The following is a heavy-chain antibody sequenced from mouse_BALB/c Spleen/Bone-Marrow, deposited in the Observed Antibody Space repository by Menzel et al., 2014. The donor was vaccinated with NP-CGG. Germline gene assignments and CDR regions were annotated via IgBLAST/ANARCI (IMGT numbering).Heavy chain of an antibody. J-gene: IGHJ4*01. Sequence: VQLQQPGAELVKPGASVKLSCTASGFNIKDTYMHWVKQRPEQGLEWIGRIDPANGNTKYDPKFQGKATITADTSSNTAYLQLSSLTSEDTAVYYCARHYYGSSYAMDYWGQGTSVTVSS. CDR3: ARHYYGSSYAMDY. CDR2: IDPANGNT. V-gene: IGHV14-3*02. D-gene: IGHD1-1*01. CDR1: GFNIKDTY.